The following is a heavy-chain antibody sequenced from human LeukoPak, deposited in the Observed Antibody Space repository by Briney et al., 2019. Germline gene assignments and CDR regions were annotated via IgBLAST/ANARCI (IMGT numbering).Heavy chain of an antibody. CDR2: IYTSGST. D-gene: IGHD6-13*01. CDR3: ARVGSSSWSSFDY. Sequence: SETLSLTCTVSSGSISSGSYYWSWIRQPAGMGLEWIGRIYTSGSTNYNPSLKSRVTISVHTSKNQFSLRLSSVTAADTAVYYCARVGSSSWSSFDYWGQGTLVTVSS. J-gene: IGHJ4*02. V-gene: IGHV4-61*02. CDR1: SGSISSGSYY.